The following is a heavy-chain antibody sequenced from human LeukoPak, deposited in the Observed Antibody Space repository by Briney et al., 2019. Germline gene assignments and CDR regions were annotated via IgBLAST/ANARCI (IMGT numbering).Heavy chain of an antibody. V-gene: IGHV4-39*01. CDR1: GGSISSSSYY. D-gene: IGHD6-6*01. J-gene: IGHJ4*02. CDR3: ARHLPYSSSSYFHY. CDR2: IYFSGST. Sequence: SETLSLTCTVSGGSISSSSYYWGWIRQPPGKGLEWIVSIYFSGSTYYNPSLKSRVTISVDTSKNQFSLKLSSLTAADTAVYYCARHLPYSSSSYFHYWGQGTLVTVSS.